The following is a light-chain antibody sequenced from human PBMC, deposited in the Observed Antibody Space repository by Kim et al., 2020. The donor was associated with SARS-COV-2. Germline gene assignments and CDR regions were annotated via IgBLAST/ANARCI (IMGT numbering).Light chain of an antibody. CDR2: DAS. V-gene: IGKV1-5*01. Sequence: SSSVGARVSITCLASQDIDNSLALYPQKPGKAPNLLIFDASSLESVVPSRFSGSGSGTEFTLSVSSLQPHDFAAYYCQQYYTSWTFGQGTKVEIK. J-gene: IGKJ1*01. CDR3: QQYYTSWT. CDR1: QDIDNS.